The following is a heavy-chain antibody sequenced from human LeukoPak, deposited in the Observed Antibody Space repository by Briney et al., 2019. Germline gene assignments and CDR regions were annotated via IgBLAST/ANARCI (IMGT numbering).Heavy chain of an antibody. J-gene: IGHJ4*02. CDR1: GFTLRSYS. CDR2: FSRGGDEI. Sequence: PGGSLRLSCAASGFTLRSYSMKWVPRAPEKGLEWVSVFSRGGDEIYYADSVKGRFPVSRDHAKSTLYLQMNGLRGEDRVVYCGTKSSTPTNSTSLDYGGQGTLATASA. D-gene: IGHD2-2*01. CDR3: TKSSTPTNSTSLDY. V-gene: IGHV3-23*01.